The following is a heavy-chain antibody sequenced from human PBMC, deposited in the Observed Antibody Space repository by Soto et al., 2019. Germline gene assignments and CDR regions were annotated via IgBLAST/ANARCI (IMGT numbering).Heavy chain of an antibody. J-gene: IGHJ5*02. Sequence: EVHLVESGGGLVQPGGSLRLSCAASGFTFSSYWMHWVRQVPGKGLVWVSRIKSDGRSTSYADSVKGRFTISRDNAKNTLYLQMNSLRAEDMAVYFCAGSAGSNWFDPWGQGTLVIVSS. V-gene: IGHV3-74*01. CDR1: GFTFSSYW. D-gene: IGHD3-10*01. CDR3: AGSAGSNWFDP. CDR2: IKSDGRST.